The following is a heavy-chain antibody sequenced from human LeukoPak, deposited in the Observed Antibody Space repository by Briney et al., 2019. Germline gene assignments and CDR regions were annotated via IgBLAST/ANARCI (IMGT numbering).Heavy chain of an antibody. Sequence: SVKVSCKASGGTFSSYAISWVRQAPGQGLEWMGGIIPIFGTANYAQKFQGRATITADESTSTAYMELSSLRSEDTAVYYCAIRGYCSGGSCYSSWFDPWGQGTLVTVSS. J-gene: IGHJ5*02. CDR1: GGTFSSYA. CDR2: IIPIFGTA. D-gene: IGHD2-15*01. CDR3: AIRGYCSGGSCYSSWFDP. V-gene: IGHV1-69*13.